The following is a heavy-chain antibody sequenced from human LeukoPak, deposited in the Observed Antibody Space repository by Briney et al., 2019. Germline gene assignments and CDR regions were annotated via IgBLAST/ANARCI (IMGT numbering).Heavy chain of an antibody. CDR1: GYIFVNYW. D-gene: IGHD3-10*01. CDR2: IYPADSDT. V-gene: IGHV5-51*01. J-gene: IGHJ4*02. CDR3: ERQSRDGSKTRGYYFDY. Sequence: GESLKISCQVSGYIFVNYWIGWVRQMPGKGLESMGIIYPADSDTTYSPSFQGQVTISADKSISTVYLQWSSLKASDTAMYYCERQSRDGSKTRGYYFDYWGQGTLVTVSS.